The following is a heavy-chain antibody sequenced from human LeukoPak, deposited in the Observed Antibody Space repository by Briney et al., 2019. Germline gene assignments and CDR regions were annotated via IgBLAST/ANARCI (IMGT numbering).Heavy chain of an antibody. CDR3: ARSYDILSHFDY. J-gene: IGHJ4*02. CDR1: GFSLRTSGVG. V-gene: IGHV2-5*01. Sequence: SGPTLVIPTQTLTLTCTFSGFSLRTSGVGVGWIRQPPGNALEWLALIYWNDDKRYSPSLKSGLTITKNTSKNQVVLTMTSMDPVDTATYYCARSYDILSHFDYWGQGTLVTVSS. CDR2: IYWNDDK. D-gene: IGHD3-9*01.